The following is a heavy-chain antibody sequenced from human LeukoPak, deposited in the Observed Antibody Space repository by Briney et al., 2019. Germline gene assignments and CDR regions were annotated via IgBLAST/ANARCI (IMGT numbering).Heavy chain of an antibody. Sequence: GASVKVSCKASGGTFSSYAISWVRQAPGQGLEWMGGIIPIFGTANYAQKFQGRVTITADESTSTAYMELSSLRSEDTAVYYCATYGSGSYYNKYYYYYMDVWGKGTTVTVSS. D-gene: IGHD3-10*01. CDR2: IIPIFGTA. V-gene: IGHV1-69*13. CDR1: GGTFSSYA. CDR3: ATYGSGSYYNKYYYYYMDV. J-gene: IGHJ6*03.